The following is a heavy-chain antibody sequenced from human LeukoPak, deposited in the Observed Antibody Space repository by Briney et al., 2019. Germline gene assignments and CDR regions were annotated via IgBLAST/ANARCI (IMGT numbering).Heavy chain of an antibody. V-gene: IGHV1-2*02. CDR1: GYTFTGQY. CDR2: INPKTGDT. Sequence: ASVKVSCKASGYTFTGQYLYWARQTPGQGLEWMGWINPKTGDTDSAQNFQGGVTMTRDTSITTVYMELSSLTSDDTAAYYCARGYYGMDVWGQGTTVTVSS. J-gene: IGHJ6*02. CDR3: ARGYYGMDV.